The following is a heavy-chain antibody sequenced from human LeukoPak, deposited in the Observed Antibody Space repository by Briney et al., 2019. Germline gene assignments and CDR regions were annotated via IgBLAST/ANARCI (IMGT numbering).Heavy chain of an antibody. CDR3: ARARGGSGSTLGY. Sequence: ASVKVSCKTAGYTFTDHYIHWLGQAAGQGFKWRGRINPNTGVVKYAQKFQCSVALTRDTSISTASLDLYTLRPAHTAVYYCARARGGSGSTLGYWGQATVVTASS. CDR2: INPNTGVV. J-gene: IGHJ4*02. V-gene: IGHV1-2*06. CDR1: GYTFTDHY. D-gene: IGHD3-10*01.